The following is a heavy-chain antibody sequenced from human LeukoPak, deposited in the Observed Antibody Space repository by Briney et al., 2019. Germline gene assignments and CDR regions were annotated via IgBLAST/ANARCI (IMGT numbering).Heavy chain of an antibody. V-gene: IGHV4-38-2*02. J-gene: IGHJ4*02. CDR2: INHSGST. D-gene: IGHD3-16*02. Sequence: SETLSLTCTVSGYSISSGYYWGWIRPPPGKGLEWIGEINHSGSTNYSPSLKSRVTLSVDTSKNQFSLRLSSVTAADTAVYYCARRTCGGVIAYWGQGTLVTVSS. CDR3: ARRTCGGVIAY. CDR1: GYSISSGYY.